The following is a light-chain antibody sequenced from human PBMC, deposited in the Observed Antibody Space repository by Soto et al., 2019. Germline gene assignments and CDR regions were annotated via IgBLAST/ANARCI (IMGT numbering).Light chain of an antibody. J-gene: IGKJ1*01. V-gene: IGKV1-39*01. CDR1: QSISKH. Sequence: IHDTNGPRFMTKSRADRGISRWRASQSISKHLNWDQRKPGKAPKLLIFAASSLQSGVPSRFSGSRSGPGFTLTISSLQPEDFATYDCQQSYSSPPTFGQVIKVDI. CDR3: QQSYSSPPT. CDR2: AAS.